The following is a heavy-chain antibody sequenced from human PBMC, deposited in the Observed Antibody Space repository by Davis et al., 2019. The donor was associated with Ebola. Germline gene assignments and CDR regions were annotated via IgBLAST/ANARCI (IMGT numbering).Heavy chain of an antibody. CDR1: GFTFSSYG. V-gene: IGHV3-30*03. J-gene: IGHJ4*02. CDR2: ISYDGSNK. Sequence: GESLKISCAASGFTFSSYGMHWVRQAPSKGLEWVAVISYDGSNKYYADSVKGRFTISRDNSKNTLYLQMNSLRAEDTAVYYCARDLEAALAYWGQGTLVTVSS. D-gene: IGHD6-6*01. CDR3: ARDLEAALAY.